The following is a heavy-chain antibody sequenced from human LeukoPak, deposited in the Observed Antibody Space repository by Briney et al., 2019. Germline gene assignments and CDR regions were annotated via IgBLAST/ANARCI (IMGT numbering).Heavy chain of an antibody. V-gene: IGHV3-33*01. CDR2: IWSDGTNR. CDR1: GFTFSHYG. CDR3: ARDAQGGFHYSNSLQY. D-gene: IGHD4-11*01. J-gene: IGHJ4*02. Sequence: PGRSLRLSCAASGFTFSHYGMHWVRQAPGKGLEWVAVIWSDGTNRYYADSVKGRFTISRDDSGNTAYLQMNSLRPEDTGVYFCARDAQGGFHYSNSLQYWGQGTPVTVST.